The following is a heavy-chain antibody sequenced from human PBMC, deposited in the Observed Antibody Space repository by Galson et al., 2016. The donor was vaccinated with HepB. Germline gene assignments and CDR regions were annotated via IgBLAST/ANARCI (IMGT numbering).Heavy chain of an antibody. V-gene: IGHV3-30-3*02. CDR3: AKGPDFWSGYYHFDY. D-gene: IGHD3-3*01. CDR1: VFTFSSYA. CDR2: ISYDGSKK. J-gene: IGHJ4*02. Sequence: SLRLSCAASVFTFSSYAMHWVRQAPGKGLEWVAVISYDGSKKYYADSVKGRFTISRDNSKNTLYLEMKSLRAEDTAIYYCAKGPDFWSGYYHFDYWGQGTLVTVSS.